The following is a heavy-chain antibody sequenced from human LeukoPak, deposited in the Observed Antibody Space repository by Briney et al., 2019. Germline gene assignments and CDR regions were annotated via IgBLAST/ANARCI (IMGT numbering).Heavy chain of an antibody. J-gene: IGHJ1*01. CDR1: GFIFRTYS. D-gene: IGHD4-17*01. Sequence: GGSLRLSCAASGFIFRTYSMNWVRQAPGKGLKWVSSISSSSKHMYYADSVKGRFSISRDDAKNSLFLQMNGLRAEDTAVYYCVRDMTTTTTCYLQHWGQGTLVTVSS. CDR3: VRDMTTTTTCYLQH. V-gene: IGHV3-21*01. CDR2: ISSSSKHM.